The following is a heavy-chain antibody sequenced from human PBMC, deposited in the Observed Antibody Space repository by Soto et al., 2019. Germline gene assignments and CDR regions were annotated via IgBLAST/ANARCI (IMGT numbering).Heavy chain of an antibody. CDR2: IWYDGSNK. V-gene: IGHV3-33*01. Sequence: GGSLRLSCAASGFTFSSYGMHWVRQAPGKGLEWVAVIWYDGSNKYYADSVKGRFTISRDNSKNTLYLQMNSLRAEDTAVYYCARDLSAYSSGWYEFDYWGQGTLVTVSS. J-gene: IGHJ4*02. CDR3: ARDLSAYSSGWYEFDY. CDR1: GFTFSSYG. D-gene: IGHD6-19*01.